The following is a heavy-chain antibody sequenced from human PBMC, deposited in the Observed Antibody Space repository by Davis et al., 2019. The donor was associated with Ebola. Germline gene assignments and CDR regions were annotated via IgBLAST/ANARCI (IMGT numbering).Heavy chain of an antibody. CDR2: IYPSDSDT. CDR3: ARRACNGGNCPPAY. V-gene: IGHV5-51*01. CDR1: GYSFTSYW. J-gene: IGHJ4*02. D-gene: IGHD2-15*01. Sequence: PGGSLRLSCKGSGYSFTSYWIGWVRQTPGKGLEWMGIIYPSDSDTRYSPSFQGQVTISVDKSISTAYLQWSSLKASDTAIYYCARRACNGGNCPPAYWGQGTLVTVSS.